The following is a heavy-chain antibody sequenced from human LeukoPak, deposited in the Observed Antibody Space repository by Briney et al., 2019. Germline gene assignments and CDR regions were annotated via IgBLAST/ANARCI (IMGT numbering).Heavy chain of an antibody. Sequence: ASVKVSCKASGYTFSDYYMHWVRQAPGQGLEWMGWINPKSGGTNYAQKFQGRVTMTRDTSISTAYMELSRLRSDDTAVYYCARGYYDSSAYYPGDYWGQGTLVTVSS. CDR1: GYTFSDYY. CDR3: ARGYYDSSAYYPGDY. CDR2: INPKSGGT. J-gene: IGHJ4*02. D-gene: IGHD3-22*01. V-gene: IGHV1-2*02.